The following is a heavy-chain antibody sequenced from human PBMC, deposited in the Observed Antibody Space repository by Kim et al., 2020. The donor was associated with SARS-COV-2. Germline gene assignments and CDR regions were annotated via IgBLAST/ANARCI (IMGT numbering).Heavy chain of an antibody. CDR1: GFTFSSNW. CDR3: ARELGIAVAEHKLGFDY. Sequence: GGSLRLSCAASGFTFSSNWMSWVRQAPGKGLEWVANIKKDGSEKYYVDSVKGRFTISRDNAKNSLYLQMNSLRVEDTAVYYCARELGIAVAEHKLGFDY. V-gene: IGHV3-7*03. D-gene: IGHD6-19*01. CDR2: IKKDGSEK. J-gene: IGHJ4*01.